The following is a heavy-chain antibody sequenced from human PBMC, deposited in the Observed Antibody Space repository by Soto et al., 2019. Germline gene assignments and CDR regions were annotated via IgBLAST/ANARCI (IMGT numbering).Heavy chain of an antibody. CDR3: ARVPGP. V-gene: IGHV4-30-2*01. Sequence: SETLSLTCAVSGGSISSGGYSWSWIRQPPGKGLEWTGYIYHSGSTYYNPSLKSRVTISVDRSKNQFSLKLSSVTAADTAVYYCARVPGPWGQGTLVTVSS. CDR2: IYHSGST. CDR1: GGSISSGGYS. J-gene: IGHJ5*02.